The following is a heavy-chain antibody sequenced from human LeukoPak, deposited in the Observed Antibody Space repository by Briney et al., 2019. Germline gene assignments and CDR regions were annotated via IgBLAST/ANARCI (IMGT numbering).Heavy chain of an antibody. J-gene: IGHJ3*02. CDR3: ARYLRYFDWLLFFSGPNDAFDI. D-gene: IGHD3-9*01. CDR2: INHSGST. CDR1: GGSFSGYY. Sequence: PSETLSLTCAVYGGSFSGYYWSWIRQPPGKGLEWIGEINHSGSTNYNPSLKSRVTISVDTSKNQFSLKLSSVTAADTAVYYCARYLRYFDWLLFFSGPNDAFDIWGQGTMVTVSS. V-gene: IGHV4-34*01.